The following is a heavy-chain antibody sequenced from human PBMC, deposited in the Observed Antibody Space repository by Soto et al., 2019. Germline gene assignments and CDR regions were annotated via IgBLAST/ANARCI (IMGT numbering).Heavy chain of an antibody. D-gene: IGHD6-13*01. V-gene: IGHV4-39*01. J-gene: IGHJ4*02. CDR1: GGSISSGTYS. CDR2: SYFTGNT. CDR3: ARHRTGYSSSLLDY. Sequence: QLQLQESGPGLVKPSETLSLTCTVSGGSISSGTYSWGWIRQPPGKGLEWIGNSYFTGNTHYNPSLKSRVTRSVDTSQNQCSLSLSSVTAADTAVYYCARHRTGYSSSLLDYWGQGNLVTVSS.